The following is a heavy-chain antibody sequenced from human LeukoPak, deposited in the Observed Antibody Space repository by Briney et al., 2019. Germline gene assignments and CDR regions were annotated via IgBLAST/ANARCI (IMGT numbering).Heavy chain of an antibody. D-gene: IGHD2-15*01. Sequence: SETLSLTCTVSGGSISSSSYYWGWIRQPPGKGLEWIGSIYYSGSTYYNPSLKSRVTISVDTSKNQFSLKLSSVTAADTAVYYCARHFFPNCSGGGCYYYFDYWGQGTLVTVSS. CDR1: GGSISSSSYY. J-gene: IGHJ4*02. CDR3: ARHFFPNCSGGGCYYYFDY. V-gene: IGHV4-39*01. CDR2: IYYSGST.